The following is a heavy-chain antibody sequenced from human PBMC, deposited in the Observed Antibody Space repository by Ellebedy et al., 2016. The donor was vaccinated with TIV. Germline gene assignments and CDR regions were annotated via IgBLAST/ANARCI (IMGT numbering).Heavy chain of an antibody. V-gene: IGHV3-48*02. CDR2: ISGSGTSI. D-gene: IGHD2/OR15-2a*01. J-gene: IGHJ6*02. Sequence: GESLKISCAASGLTVSTNSMNWVRQAPGKGLEWISYISGSGTSIYYADSVKGRFTISRDNAKNSLYLLLSSRRDEDTAVYYCASVYYYYDGIDVWGQGTTVTVSS. CDR3: ASVYYYYDGIDV. CDR1: GLTVSTNS.